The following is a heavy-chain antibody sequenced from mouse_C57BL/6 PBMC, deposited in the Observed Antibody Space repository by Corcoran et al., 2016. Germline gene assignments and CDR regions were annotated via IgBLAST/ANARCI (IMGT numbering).Heavy chain of an antibody. CDR1: GYAFSSYW. D-gene: IGHD3-2*02. V-gene: IGHV1-80*01. J-gene: IGHJ2*01. CDR2: IYPGDGDT. Sequence: QVQLQQSGAELVKPGASVKISCTASGYAFSSYWMNWVKQRPGKGLEWIGQIYPGDGDTNYNGKFKGKATLTADKSSSTAYMQLSSLTSEDSAVYFCARSRQLRSLDYWGQGTTLTVSS. CDR3: ARSRQLRSLDY.